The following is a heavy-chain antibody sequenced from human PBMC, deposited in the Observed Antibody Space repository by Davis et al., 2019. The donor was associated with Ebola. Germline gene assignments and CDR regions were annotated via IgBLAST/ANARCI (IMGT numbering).Heavy chain of an antibody. CDR1: GITVSSNQ. CDR3: ATTPQYSSGQNKPFDY. Sequence: GESLKISCAASGITVSSNQMSWVRQAPGKGLEWVSVIYSGGSTYYGDSVKGRFTISRDNSKNTLYLQMNSLRAEDTAVYYCATTPQYSSGQNKPFDYWGQGTLVTVSS. J-gene: IGHJ4*02. V-gene: IGHV3-66*01. D-gene: IGHD6-19*01. CDR2: IYSGGST.